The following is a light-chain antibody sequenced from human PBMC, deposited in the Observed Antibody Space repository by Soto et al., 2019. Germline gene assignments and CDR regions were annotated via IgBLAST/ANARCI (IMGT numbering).Light chain of an antibody. J-gene: IGKJ2*01. CDR2: VAS. Sequence: EVVLTQSPATLSLSPGERATLSCRASQSINNYLAWYQQKPGQAPRLLIYVASNRATGIPARFSGSGSGTDFTLTISSLEPEDFAVYYCQQRSNWPPVDTFGQGTKLEIK. CDR1: QSINNY. CDR3: QQRSNWPPVDT. V-gene: IGKV3-11*01.